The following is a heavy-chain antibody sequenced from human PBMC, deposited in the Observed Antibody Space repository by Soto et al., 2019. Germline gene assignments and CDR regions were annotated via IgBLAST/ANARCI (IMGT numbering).Heavy chain of an antibody. CDR3: ARDPLRLRGGMDV. D-gene: IGHD3-16*01. J-gene: IGHJ6*02. CDR2: IKQDGSEK. V-gene: IGHV3-7*03. CDR1: GFTFSSYW. Sequence: AGGSLRLSCAASGFTFSSYWMSWVRQAPGKGLEWVANIKQDGSEKYYVDSVKGRFTISRDNAKNSLYLQMNSLRAEDTAVYYCARDPLRLRGGMDVWGQGTTVTVSS.